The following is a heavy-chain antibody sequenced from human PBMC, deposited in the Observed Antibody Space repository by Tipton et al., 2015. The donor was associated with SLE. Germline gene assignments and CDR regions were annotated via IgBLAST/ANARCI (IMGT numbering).Heavy chain of an antibody. CDR3: SRTGAVPFDY. V-gene: IGHV4-61*02. D-gene: IGHD1-26*01. CDR1: GGSIRSGGHY. Sequence: LRLSCSVSGGSIRSGGHYWSWVRQPAGKGLEWIGRIYTTGNTNYNPSLKSRVTMSVDTSKNQFSLKLTSVTAADTGVYFCSRTGAVPFDYWGQGTLVTVSP. CDR2: IYTTGNT. J-gene: IGHJ4*02.